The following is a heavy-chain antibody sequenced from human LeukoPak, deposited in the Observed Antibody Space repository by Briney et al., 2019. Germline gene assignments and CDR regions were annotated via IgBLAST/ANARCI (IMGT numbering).Heavy chain of an antibody. CDR2: INPNSGGT. J-gene: IGHJ3*02. Sequence: ASVKVSCKASGYTFTGYFMNWVRQAPGQGPEWMGWINPNSGGTNYAQKFQDRVTMTRDTSISTAYMELSRLRSDDTAVYYCARYSRGDAFDIWGQGTKVTVSS. D-gene: IGHD1-26*01. CDR1: GYTFTGYF. V-gene: IGHV1-2*02. CDR3: ARYSRGDAFDI.